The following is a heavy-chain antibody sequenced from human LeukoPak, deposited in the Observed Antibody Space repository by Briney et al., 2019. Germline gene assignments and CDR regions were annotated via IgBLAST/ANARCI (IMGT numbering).Heavy chain of an antibody. V-gene: IGHV1-69*01. D-gene: IGHD2-2*01. J-gene: IGHJ3*02. CDR1: GGTFSSYA. Sequence: SEKVSCEASGGTFSSYAISWVRQAPGQGLEWMGGIIPIFGTANYAQKFQGRVTITADESTSTAYVELSSLRSEDTAVYYCASLYCSSTSCYRAFDIWGQGTMVTVSS. CDR3: ASLYCSSTSCYRAFDI. CDR2: IIPIFGTA.